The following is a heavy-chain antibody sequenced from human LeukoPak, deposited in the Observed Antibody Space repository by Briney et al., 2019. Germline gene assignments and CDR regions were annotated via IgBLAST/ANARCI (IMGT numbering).Heavy chain of an antibody. CDR2: IYQSGTT. CDR3: ARDLRGELDY. CDR1: GGSISSGAYS. Sequence: SQTLSLTCAVSGGSISSGAYSWGWIRQPPGKGLEWIGHIYQSGTTYYNPSLKSRVTISANRSKNQFSLNLSSVTAADTAVYYCARDLRGELDYWGQGTLVTVSS. J-gene: IGHJ4*02. V-gene: IGHV4-30-2*01. D-gene: IGHD5/OR15-5a*01.